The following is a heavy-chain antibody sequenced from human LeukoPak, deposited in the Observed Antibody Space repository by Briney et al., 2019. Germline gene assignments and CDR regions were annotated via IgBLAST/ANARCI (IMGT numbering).Heavy chain of an antibody. CDR3: ARARGMDDYGDFRIK. V-gene: IGHV3-11*06. CDR2: ISSSSSYT. J-gene: IGHJ4*02. CDR1: GFTFSDYY. Sequence: GGSLRLSCAASGFTFSDYYMSWIRQAPGKGLEWVSCISSSSSYTNYADSVKGRFTISRDNAKNSLSLQMNGLRAEDTAVYYCARARGMDDYGDFRIKWGQGTLVTVSS. D-gene: IGHD4-17*01.